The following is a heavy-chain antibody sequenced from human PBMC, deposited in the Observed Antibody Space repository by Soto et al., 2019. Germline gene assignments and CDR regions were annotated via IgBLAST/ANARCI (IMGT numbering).Heavy chain of an antibody. CDR3: ARRCSGSYYDY. V-gene: IGHV3-23*01. D-gene: IGHD1-26*01. CDR2: ISGSGGST. J-gene: IGHJ4*02. Sequence: EVQLLESGGGLVQPGGSLRLSCAASGFTFSSYAMRWVRQAPGRGLEWVSAISGSGGSTYYADSVKGRFTISRDNSKNTLYLQMNSLRAEDTAVYYCARRCSGSYYDYWGQGTLVTVSS. CDR1: GFTFSSYA.